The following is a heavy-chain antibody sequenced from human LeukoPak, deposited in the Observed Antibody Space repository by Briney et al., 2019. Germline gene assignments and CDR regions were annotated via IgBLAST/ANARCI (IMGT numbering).Heavy chain of an antibody. CDR1: GFTFGDYA. Sequence: GGSLRLSCTASGFTFGDYAISWFRQAPGKGLEWVGFIRSKAYGGTTEYAASVKGRFTISRDDSKSIAYLQMNSLKTEDTAVYYCTRAALSGVTSLVAPSDYFDYWGQGTLVTVSS. D-gene: IGHD4-17*01. CDR3: TRAALSGVTSLVAPSDYFDY. J-gene: IGHJ4*02. V-gene: IGHV3-49*03. CDR2: IRSKAYGGTT.